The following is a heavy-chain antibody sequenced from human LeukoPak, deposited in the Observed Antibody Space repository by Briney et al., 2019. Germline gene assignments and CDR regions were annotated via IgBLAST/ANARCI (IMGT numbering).Heavy chain of an antibody. CDR2: ISYDGSNK. J-gene: IGHJ6*02. CDR1: GFTFSSYG. V-gene: IGHV3-30*18. CDR3: AKGFDYYYYGMDV. Sequence: PGGSLRLSCAASGFTFSSYGMHWVRQAPGKGLEWVAVISYDGSNKYYADSVKGRFTISRDNSKNTLYLQMNSLRAEDTAVYYCAKGFDYYYYGMDVWGQGTTVTVSS.